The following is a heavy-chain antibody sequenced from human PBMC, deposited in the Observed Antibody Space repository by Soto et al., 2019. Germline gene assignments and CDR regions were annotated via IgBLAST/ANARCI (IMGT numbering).Heavy chain of an antibody. V-gene: IGHV1-69*01. CDR1: GGTFNNYA. CDR2: ISPMFGKA. Sequence: QVQLVLSVAEVTRPGSSVKVSCKASGGTFNNYAINWVRQAPEQGLEWMGDISPMFGKANYAQKFQGRVKITAADSTATAYLELSSLRSEDAALYYCASEVAVHTPVFGFWGQGSLVTVSS. CDR3: ASEVAVHTPVFGF. D-gene: IGHD2-2*01. J-gene: IGHJ4*02.